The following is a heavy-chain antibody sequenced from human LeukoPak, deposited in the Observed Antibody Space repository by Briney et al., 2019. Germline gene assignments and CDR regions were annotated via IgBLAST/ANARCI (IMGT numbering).Heavy chain of an antibody. J-gene: IGHJ4*02. V-gene: IGHV3-48*04. D-gene: IGHD3-22*01. CDR3: ARGYSSPGYFEY. CDR2: ISSSSSTI. CDR1: GFTFSSYS. Sequence: PGGSLRLSCAASGFTFSSYSMNWVRQAPGKGLEWVSYISSSSSTIYYADSLKGRFSISGDNANNSVYLQMNSLRAEDTAVYYCARGYSSPGYFEYWGQGVLVTVSS.